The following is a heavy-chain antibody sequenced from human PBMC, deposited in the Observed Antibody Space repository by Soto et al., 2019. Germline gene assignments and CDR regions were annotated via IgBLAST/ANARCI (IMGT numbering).Heavy chain of an antibody. CDR3: ARDSGGYVTQTYYFDY. V-gene: IGHV3-23*01. Sequence: PGGSLRLSCAASGFNFGSNAMTWVRQSPGRGPEWVAAISAGGGGTDYGDSMRGRFFISRDNSKNILYLQMNSLRAEDTAVYYCARDSGGYVTQTYYFDYWGQGTLVTVSS. D-gene: IGHD5-12*01. CDR1: GFNFGSNA. CDR2: ISAGGGGT. J-gene: IGHJ4*02.